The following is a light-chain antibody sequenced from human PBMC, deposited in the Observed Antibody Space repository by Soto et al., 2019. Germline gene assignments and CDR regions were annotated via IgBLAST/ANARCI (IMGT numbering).Light chain of an antibody. CDR3: QQYNFRWT. Sequence: EIVMTQSPATLSVSPGARATLSRRASQSVSSNLAWYQHTPGQAPRLLIYGASTRATGIPARFSGSGSGTEFTLTISSLQSEDFAVYFCQQYNFRWTFGQGTKVEMK. J-gene: IGKJ1*01. CDR1: QSVSSN. V-gene: IGKV3-15*01. CDR2: GAS.